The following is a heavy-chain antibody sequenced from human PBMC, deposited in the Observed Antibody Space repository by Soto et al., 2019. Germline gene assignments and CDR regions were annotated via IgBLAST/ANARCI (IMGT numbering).Heavy chain of an antibody. V-gene: IGHV1-69*13. Sequence: GAAVKVSCKSSGGTFSSYAISWVRQAPGQGLEWMGGIIPIFGTANYAQKFQGRVTITADESTSTAYMELSSLRSEDTAVYYCARARQSSGYYNWFDLCGQGARVTVSS. CDR2: IIPIFGTA. CDR3: ARARQSSGYYNWFDL. J-gene: IGHJ5*02. CDR1: GGTFSSYA. D-gene: IGHD3-22*01.